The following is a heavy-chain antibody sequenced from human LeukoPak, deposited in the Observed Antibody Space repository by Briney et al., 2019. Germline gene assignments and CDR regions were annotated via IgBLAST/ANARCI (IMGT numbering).Heavy chain of an antibody. CDR3: ARHSSSWWRFDY. V-gene: IGHV4-59*01. J-gene: IGHJ4*02. CDR1: GGSISSYY. D-gene: IGHD6-13*01. CDR2: IYYSGST. Sequence: SETLCLTCTVSGGSISSYYWSWIRQPPGKGLEWIGYIYYSGSTNYNPSLKSRVTISVGTSKNQFSLKLSSVTAADTAVYYCARHSSSWWRFDYWGQGTLVTVSS.